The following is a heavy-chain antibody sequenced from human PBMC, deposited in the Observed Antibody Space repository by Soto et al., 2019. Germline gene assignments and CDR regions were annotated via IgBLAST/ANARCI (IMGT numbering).Heavy chain of an antibody. CDR1: GFTFSSYA. V-gene: IGHV3-30-3*01. D-gene: IGHD2-8*01. J-gene: IGHJ4*02. CDR2: ISYDGSNK. CDR3: ARSYLLYSLMATFDY. Sequence: QVQLVESGGGVVQPGRSLRLSCAASGFTFSSYAMHWVRQAPGKGLEWVAVISYDGSNKYYADSVKGRFTISRDNSKNTLYLQMNSLRAEDTAVYYCARSYLLYSLMATFDYWGQGTLITVSS.